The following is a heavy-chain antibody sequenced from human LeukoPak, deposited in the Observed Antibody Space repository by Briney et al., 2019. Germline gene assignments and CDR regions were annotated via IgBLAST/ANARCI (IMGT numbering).Heavy chain of an antibody. CDR2: IIPIFGTA. CDR1: GGAFSSYA. V-gene: IGHV1-69*13. D-gene: IGHD6-13*01. Sequence: SVKVSCKASGGAFSSYAISWVRQAPGQGLEWMGGIIPIFGTANYAQKFQGRVTITADESTSTAYMELSSLRSEDTAVYYCARDQGIAAAGWFDPWGQGTLVTVSS. CDR3: ARDQGIAAAGWFDP. J-gene: IGHJ5*02.